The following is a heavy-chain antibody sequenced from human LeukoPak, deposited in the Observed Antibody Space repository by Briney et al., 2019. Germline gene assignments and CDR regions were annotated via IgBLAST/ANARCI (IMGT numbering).Heavy chain of an antibody. V-gene: IGHV1-46*01. J-gene: IGHJ4*02. CDR1: GHTFTNYG. D-gene: IGHD6-19*01. Sequence: ASVKVSCKASGHTFTNYGITWVRQAPGQGLEWMGIINPSGGSTSYAQKFQGRVTMTRDTSTSTVYMELSSLRSEDTAVYYCARAGEVYNSGSYLEYWGQGTLVTVSS. CDR2: INPSGGST. CDR3: ARAGEVYNSGSYLEY.